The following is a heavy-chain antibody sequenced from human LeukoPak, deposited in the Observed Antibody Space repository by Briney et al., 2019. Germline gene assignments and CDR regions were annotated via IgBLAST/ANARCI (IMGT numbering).Heavy chain of an antibody. CDR1: GFTFSNAW. Sequence: KTGGPLRLSCTASGFTFSNAWMSWVRQAPGKGLEWVGRIKSKPAGGSTDYAAPIKGRFTISRDDSKNTLYLQVNSLKVEDTAVYYCTERLLGGYWGQGTLVTVSS. CDR2: IKSKPAGGST. D-gene: IGHD1-26*01. CDR3: TERLLGGY. V-gene: IGHV3-15*01. J-gene: IGHJ4*02.